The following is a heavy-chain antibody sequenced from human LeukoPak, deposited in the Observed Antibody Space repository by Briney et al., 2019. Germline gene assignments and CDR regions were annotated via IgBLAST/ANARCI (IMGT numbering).Heavy chain of an antibody. V-gene: IGHV3-9*01. CDR1: GFTFDDYA. D-gene: IGHD3-22*01. Sequence: GGSLRLSCAASGFTFDDYAMHWVRQAPGKGLEWVSGISWNSGSIGYADSVKGRFTISRDYAKNSLYLQMNSLRAEDTALYYCAKGRDYYDSTGPPDYWGQGTLVTVSS. CDR2: ISWNSGSI. J-gene: IGHJ4*02. CDR3: AKGRDYYDSTGPPDY.